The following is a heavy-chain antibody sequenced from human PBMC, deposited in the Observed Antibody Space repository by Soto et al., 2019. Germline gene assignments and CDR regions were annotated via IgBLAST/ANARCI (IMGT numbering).Heavy chain of an antibody. CDR2: IYWDDDK. CDR1: GFSLSTSGVG. Sequence: QITLKESGPTLVKPTQTLTLTCTFSGFSLSTSGVGVGWIRQPPGKALEWLALIYWDDDKRYSPSLKSRLTTTKDTSKTQVVLTMTNMDPVDTATYYFAYSGYDFVFGRFDYWGQGTLVTGSS. V-gene: IGHV2-5*02. J-gene: IGHJ4*02. CDR3: AYSGYDFVFGRFDY. D-gene: IGHD5-12*01.